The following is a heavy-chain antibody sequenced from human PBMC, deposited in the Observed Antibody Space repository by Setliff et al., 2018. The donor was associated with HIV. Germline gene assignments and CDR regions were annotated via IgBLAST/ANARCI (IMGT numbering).Heavy chain of an antibody. CDR2: VASSGNI. V-gene: IGHV4-61*09. CDR1: GGSITSGSYS. J-gene: IGHJ2*01. CDR3: SRGPPFDR. Sequence: SETLSLTCTVSGGSITSGSYSWTWIRRPAGKGLEWLGHVASSGNIDYNPSLKSRVTISADTSKNQFSLKLTSVTTADTATYYCSRGPPFDRWGRGTLVTVSS.